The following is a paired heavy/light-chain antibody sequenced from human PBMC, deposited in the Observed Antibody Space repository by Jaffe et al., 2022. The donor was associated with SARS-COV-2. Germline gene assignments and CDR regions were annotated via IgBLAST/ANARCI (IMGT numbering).Light chain of an antibody. V-gene: IGKV1-39*01. J-gene: IGKJ4*01. CDR3: QQSYSTPG. CDR2: AAS. Sequence: DIQMTQSPSSLSASVGDRVTITCRASQSISSYLNWYQQKPGKAPKLLIYAASSLQSGVPSRFSGSGSGTDFTLTISSLQPEDFATYYCQQSYSTPGFGGGTKVEIK. CDR1: QSISSY.
Heavy chain of an antibody. CDR3: ARDGPYSSSRGGGYYYYGMDV. Sequence: QVQLQESGPGLVKPSQTLSLTCTVSGGSISSGSYYWSWIRQPAGKGLEWIGRIYTSGSTNYNPSLKSRVTISVDTSKNQFSLKLSSVTAADTAVYYCARDGPYSSSRGGGYYYYGMDVWGQGTTVTVSS. J-gene: IGHJ6*02. CDR2: IYTSGST. D-gene: IGHD6-6*01. CDR1: GGSISSGSYY. V-gene: IGHV4-61*02.